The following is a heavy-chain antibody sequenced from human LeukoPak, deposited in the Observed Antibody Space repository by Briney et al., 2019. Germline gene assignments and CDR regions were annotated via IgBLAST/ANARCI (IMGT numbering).Heavy chain of an antibody. D-gene: IGHD3-22*01. CDR2: IIPILGIA. Sequence: SVKVSCKASGGTFSSYAISWVRQAPGQGLEWMGRIIPILGIANYAQKFQGRVTMTRDTSTSTVYMELSSLRSEDTAVYYCARSTKNYDSSGYYVFWGQGTLVTVSS. V-gene: IGHV1-69*04. CDR1: GGTFSSYA. CDR3: ARSTKNYDSSGYYVF. J-gene: IGHJ4*02.